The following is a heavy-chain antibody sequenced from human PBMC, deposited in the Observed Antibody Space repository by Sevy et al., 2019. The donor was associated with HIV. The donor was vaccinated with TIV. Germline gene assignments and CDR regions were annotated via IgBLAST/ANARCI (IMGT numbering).Heavy chain of an antibody. V-gene: IGHV3-23*01. CDR2: IRDSGNTT. CDR1: GFTFTNYA. J-gene: IGHJ4*02. Sequence: GGSLRLSCAASGFTFTNYAMNWVRQAPGKGLEWVSGIRDSGNTTHYAESVKGRFTISIDNSKNTVSLQMSSLRAEDTARYYCVRAIAADGSFWGQGTLVTVSS. CDR3: VRAIAADGSF. D-gene: IGHD6-13*01.